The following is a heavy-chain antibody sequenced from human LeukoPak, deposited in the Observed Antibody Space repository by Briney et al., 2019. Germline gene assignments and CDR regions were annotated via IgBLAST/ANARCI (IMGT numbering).Heavy chain of an antibody. CDR2: ISTSSTYI. D-gene: IGHD6-6*01. CDR3: GGLEYNSSSADY. J-gene: IGHJ4*02. V-gene: IGHV3-21*04. Sequence: GGSLRLSCEASGFTFSSYSMNWVRQAPGKGLEWVSSISTSSTYIYYADSVKGRFTISRDNSKNTLYLQMNSLRAEDTAVYYCGGLEYNSSSADYWGQGTLVTVSS. CDR1: GFTFSSYS.